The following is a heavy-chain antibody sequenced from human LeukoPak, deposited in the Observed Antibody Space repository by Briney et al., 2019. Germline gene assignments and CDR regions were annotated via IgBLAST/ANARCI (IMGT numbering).Heavy chain of an antibody. CDR1: GFTFSSYG. V-gene: IGHV3-30*18. J-gene: IGHJ6*02. CDR2: ISYDGSNK. Sequence: SGGSLRLSCAASGFTFSSYGMHWVRQAPGKGLEWVAVISYDGSNKYYADSVKGRFTISRDNSKNTLYLQMNSLRAEDTVVYYCAKDQIVTPPPYYYYGMDVWGQGTTVTVSS. D-gene: IGHD3-22*01. CDR3: AKDQIVTPPPYYYYGMDV.